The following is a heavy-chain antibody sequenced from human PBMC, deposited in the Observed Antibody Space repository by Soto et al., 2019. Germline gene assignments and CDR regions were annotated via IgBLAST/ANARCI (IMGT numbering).Heavy chain of an antibody. J-gene: IGHJ6*02. Sequence: GGSLRLSCAASGVTFSGYWMSWVRQAPGKGLEWVSYISSSGSTIYYADSVKGRFTISRDNAKNSLYLQMNSLRAEDTAVYYCARTGRFLEWLSPYGMDVWGQGTTVTVSS. V-gene: IGHV3-11*01. CDR3: ARTGRFLEWLSPYGMDV. CDR2: ISSSGSTI. CDR1: GVTFSGYW. D-gene: IGHD3-3*01.